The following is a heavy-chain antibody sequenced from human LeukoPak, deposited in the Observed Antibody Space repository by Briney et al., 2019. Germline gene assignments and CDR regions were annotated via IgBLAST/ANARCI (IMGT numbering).Heavy chain of an antibody. CDR1: RFTFSSYE. Sequence: PGGSLRLSCAASRFTFSSYEMNWVRQAPGKGLEWVSYISSSGSNIHYADSVKGRFTISRDNAKNSLYLQMDSLRVEDTAVYYCARSQHIVATNDAFDIWGQGTMVIVSS. CDR2: ISSSGSNI. CDR3: ARSQHIVATNDAFDI. J-gene: IGHJ3*02. V-gene: IGHV3-48*03. D-gene: IGHD5-12*01.